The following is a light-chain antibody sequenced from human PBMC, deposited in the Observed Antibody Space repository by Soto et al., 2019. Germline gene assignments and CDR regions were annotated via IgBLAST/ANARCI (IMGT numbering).Light chain of an antibody. V-gene: IGLV2-14*01. J-gene: IGLJ1*01. CDR1: SSDVGGYNY. Sequence: QSALTQPASVSGSPGQSITISCTGTSSDVGGYNYVSWYQQHPGKAPKLMIYDVSNRPSGVSNRFSGSKSGNTASLTISGLQAEDDADYYCSSYTSSRTYVFGTGTKVTVL. CDR2: DVS. CDR3: SSYTSSRTYV.